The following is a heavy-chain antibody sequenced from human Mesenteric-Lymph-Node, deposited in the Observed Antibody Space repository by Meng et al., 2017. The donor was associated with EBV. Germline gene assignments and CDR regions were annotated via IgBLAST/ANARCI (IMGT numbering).Heavy chain of an antibody. D-gene: IGHD3-10*01. Sequence: QGQLQESGPGLVKPSGTLSLTCPVSGASISSDNGWSWVRQPPGKGLEWIGEIYHSGSTNYNPSLKSRVTISVDKSKRQFSLKLTSVTAADTAVYHCARFQRFGDFDWGQGTLVTVSS. V-gene: IGHV4-4*02. CDR1: GASISSDNG. CDR3: ARFQRFGDFD. CDR2: IYHSGST. J-gene: IGHJ4*02.